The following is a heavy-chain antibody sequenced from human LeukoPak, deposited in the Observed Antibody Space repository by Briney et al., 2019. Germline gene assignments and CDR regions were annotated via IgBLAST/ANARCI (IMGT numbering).Heavy chain of an antibody. J-gene: IGHJ5*02. V-gene: IGHV3-48*02. CDR3: ARGRGSS. CDR2: IGTRGTTM. D-gene: IGHD2-21*01. Sequence: GGSLRLSCAASGFTFTSYVMNWVRQPPGKGLEWISYIGTRGTTMYYADSVKGRFTISTDNAKNSLYLQMNSLRDEDTAIYYCARGRGSSWGQGTLVTVSS. CDR1: GFTFTSYV.